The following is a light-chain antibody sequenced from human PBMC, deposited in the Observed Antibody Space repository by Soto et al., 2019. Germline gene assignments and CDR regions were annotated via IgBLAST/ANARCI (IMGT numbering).Light chain of an antibody. CDR2: DAS. V-gene: IGKV1-5*01. CDR3: QQYNTYPWT. Sequence: DVQMTQSPSTLSASVRDTVTITCRASQSINNWVAWYQQKPGKAPKLLIYDASSLKSGVPSRFSGSGSGTQFTLTISSLQPDDFATYYCQQYNTYPWTCGQGTKVDIK. J-gene: IGKJ1*01. CDR1: QSINNW.